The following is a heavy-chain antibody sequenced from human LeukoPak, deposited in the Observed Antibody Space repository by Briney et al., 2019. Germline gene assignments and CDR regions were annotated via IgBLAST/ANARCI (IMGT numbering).Heavy chain of an antibody. Sequence: GGSLRLSCAASGFTVSSNYMGWVRQAPGKGLEYVSVIYSGGNTYYAGSVKGRFTISRDNSKNTVYLQMNSLRAEDTAVYYCAKSPYYDILTGWGGHWYFDLWGRGTLVTVSS. V-gene: IGHV3-53*01. CDR3: AKSPYYDILTGWGGHWYFDL. J-gene: IGHJ2*01. CDR1: GFTVSSNY. D-gene: IGHD3-9*01. CDR2: IYSGGNT.